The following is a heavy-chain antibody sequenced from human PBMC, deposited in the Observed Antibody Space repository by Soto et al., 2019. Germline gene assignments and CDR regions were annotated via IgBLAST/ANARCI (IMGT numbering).Heavy chain of an antibody. CDR3: ARDPVTFGGYYGMDV. CDR1: GFTVSSNY. V-gene: IGHV3-53*01. J-gene: IGHJ6*02. Sequence: PGGSLRLSCAASGFTVSSNYMSWVRQAPGKGLEWVSVIYSGGSTYYADSVKGRFTISRDNSKNTLYLQMNSLRAEDTAVYYCARDPVTFGGYYGMDVWGQGTTVTVSS. D-gene: IGHD3-10*01. CDR2: IYSGGST.